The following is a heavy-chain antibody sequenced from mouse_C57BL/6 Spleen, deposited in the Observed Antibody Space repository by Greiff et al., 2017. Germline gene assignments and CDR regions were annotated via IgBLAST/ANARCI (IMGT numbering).Heavy chain of an antibody. Sequence: VQLQQPGAELVKPGASVKISCKASGYAFRSYWMNWVKQRPGKGLEWIGQIYPGDGDTNYTGKFKGKATLTADKSSSTAYMQLSSLTSENSAVYFSARVDYSNFWGQGTTLTVSS. V-gene: IGHV1-80*01. D-gene: IGHD2-5*01. CDR3: ARVDYSNF. J-gene: IGHJ2*01. CDR2: IYPGDGDT. CDR1: GYAFRSYW.